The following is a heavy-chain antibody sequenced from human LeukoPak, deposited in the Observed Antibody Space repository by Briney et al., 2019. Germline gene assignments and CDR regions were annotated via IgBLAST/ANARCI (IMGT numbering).Heavy chain of an antibody. CDR3: AKDAGGTVTSLFDY. J-gene: IGHJ4*02. V-gene: IGHV3-30*02. Sequence: GGSLRLSCAASGFPFSSYGMHWVRQAPGKGLEWVAFIRDDGSKKYYADSVKGRITISRDNSKNTLYLQMNSLRAEDTAVYYCAKDAGGTVTSLFDYWGQGTLVTVSS. CDR2: IRDDGSKK. D-gene: IGHD4-11*01. CDR1: GFPFSSYG.